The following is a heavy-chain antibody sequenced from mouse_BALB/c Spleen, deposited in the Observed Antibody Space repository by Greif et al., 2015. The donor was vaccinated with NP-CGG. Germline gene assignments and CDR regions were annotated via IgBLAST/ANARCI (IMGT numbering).Heavy chain of an antibody. Sequence: VQLQQSGAELAKPGASVKMSCKASGYTFTSYWMHWVKQRPGQGLEWIGYINPSTGYTEYNQKSKDKATLTADKSSSTAYMQLSSLTSEDSAVYYCARYYYVSSYAMDYWGQGTSVTFSS. D-gene: IGHD1-1*01. V-gene: IGHV1-7*01. J-gene: IGHJ4*01. CDR1: GYTFTSYW. CDR2: INPSTGYT. CDR3: ARYYYVSSYAMDY.